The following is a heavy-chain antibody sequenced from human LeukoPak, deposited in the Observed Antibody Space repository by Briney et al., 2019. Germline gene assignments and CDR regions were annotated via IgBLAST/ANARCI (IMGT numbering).Heavy chain of an antibody. CDR1: GFTFSNYG. V-gene: IGHV3-33*01. CDR2: IWYDGSNK. J-gene: IGHJ4*02. D-gene: IGHD3-10*01. Sequence: GRSLRLSCAASGFTFSNYGMHWVRQAPGKGLEWVAVIWYDGSNKYYADSVKGRFTISRDNSKSTLYLQMNSLRAEDTDVYYCARGVRGSGNFDYWGQGTLVTVSS. CDR3: ARGVRGSGNFDY.